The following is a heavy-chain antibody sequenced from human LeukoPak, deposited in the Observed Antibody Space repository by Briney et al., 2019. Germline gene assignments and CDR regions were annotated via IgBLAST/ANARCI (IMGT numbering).Heavy chain of an antibody. CDR2: IYYSGST. J-gene: IGHJ5*02. D-gene: IGHD6-19*01. V-gene: IGHV4-31*03. CDR1: GGSISSGGYY. Sequence: QTLCLTCTVSGGSISSGGYYWSWIRQHPGKGLEWIGYIYYSGSTYYNPSLKSRVTISVDTSKNQFSLKLSSVTAADTAVYYCARERYSSGWYYNWFDPWGQGTLVTASS. CDR3: ARERYSSGWYYNWFDP.